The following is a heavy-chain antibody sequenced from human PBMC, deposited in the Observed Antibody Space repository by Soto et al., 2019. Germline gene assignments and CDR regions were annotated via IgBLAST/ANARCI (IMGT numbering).Heavy chain of an antibody. D-gene: IGHD3-10*01. J-gene: IGHJ6*02. Sequence: ASVKVSCKASGYTFTGYYMHWVRQAPGQGLEWMGWINPNSGGTNYAQKFQGWVTMTRDTSISTAYMELSRLRSDDTAVYYCARDLGTMVRLRPPYYGMDVWGQGTTVTVSS. CDR2: INPNSGGT. CDR1: GYTFTGYY. V-gene: IGHV1-2*04. CDR3: ARDLGTMVRLRPPYYGMDV.